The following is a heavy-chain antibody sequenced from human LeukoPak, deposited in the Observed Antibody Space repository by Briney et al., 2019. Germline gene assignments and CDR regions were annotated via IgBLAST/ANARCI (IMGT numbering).Heavy chain of an antibody. V-gene: IGHV4-59*01. CDR2: ISHSGST. J-gene: IGHJ6*03. D-gene: IGHD3-22*01. CDR1: GASIRDYY. Sequence: PSETLSLTRSVSGASIRDYYWTWIRQPPGKRLQWIGSISHSGSTKYNPSLNSRVSISIDTSRDQFSLKLRSVTAADTAVYYCAREPRYYRDSYYSYMDVWGKGTTVTVSS. CDR3: AREPRYYRDSYYSYMDV.